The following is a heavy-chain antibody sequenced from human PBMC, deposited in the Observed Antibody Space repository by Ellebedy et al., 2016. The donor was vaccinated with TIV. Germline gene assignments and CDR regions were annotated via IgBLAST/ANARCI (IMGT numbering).Heavy chain of an antibody. V-gene: IGHV3-53*01. D-gene: IGHD3-10*01. CDR1: GFTVSNNY. Sequence: PGGSLRLSCAASGFTVSNNYVSRARQAPGKGLEWVSVMYSGGATSYADSVKGRFTISRDNSKNMVYLQMNSLRDEDTAVYYCARSPYDSWFRWGQGTRVTVSS. CDR3: ARSPYDSWFR. J-gene: IGHJ4*02. CDR2: MYSGGAT.